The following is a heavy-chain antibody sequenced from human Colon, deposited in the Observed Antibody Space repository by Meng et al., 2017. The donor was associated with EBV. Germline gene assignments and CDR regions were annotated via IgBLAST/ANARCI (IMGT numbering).Heavy chain of an antibody. CDR1: GGRNTERNS. D-gene: IGHD5-18*01. CDR2: INHYGGT. J-gene: IGHJ4*02. CDR3: ARWAFIDSYGFDH. V-gene: IGHV4-4*02. Sequence: QRSGPGLVKPSGTLSLACAVAGGRNTERNSWSWVRHPPGKGLEWIGEINHYGGTNYNPSRKSRVTISVDKSKNQISLKLTSVTAADTAVYYCARWAFIDSYGFDHWGQGTLVTVSS.